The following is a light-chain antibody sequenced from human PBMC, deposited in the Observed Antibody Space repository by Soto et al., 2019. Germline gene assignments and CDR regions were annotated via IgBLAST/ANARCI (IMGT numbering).Light chain of an antibody. J-gene: IGKJ2*01. CDR3: QQYESSPYT. CDR1: QSVRSSY. Sequence: EIVLTQFPGTLSLSPGERATLSCRASQSVRSSYLAWYHQKPGQPPRLLIFGASNRATGIPDRFSGSESGTDFTLTISRLEPEDFAVYYCQQYESSPYTFGQGTRLEIK. V-gene: IGKV3-20*01. CDR2: GAS.